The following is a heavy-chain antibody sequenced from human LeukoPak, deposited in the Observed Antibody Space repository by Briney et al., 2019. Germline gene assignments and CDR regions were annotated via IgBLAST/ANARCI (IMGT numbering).Heavy chain of an antibody. CDR1: GFTFSSYE. CDR3: ARESFSYYDILTGYYYYYYMDV. J-gene: IGHJ6*03. CDR2: ISSSGSTI. V-gene: IGHV3-48*03. Sequence: GGSLRLSCAASGFTFSSYEINWVRQAPGKGLEWVSYISSSGSTIYYANSVKGRFTISRDNAKNSLYLQMNSLRAEDTAVYYCARESFSYYDILTGYYYYYYMDVWGKGTTVTVSS. D-gene: IGHD3-9*01.